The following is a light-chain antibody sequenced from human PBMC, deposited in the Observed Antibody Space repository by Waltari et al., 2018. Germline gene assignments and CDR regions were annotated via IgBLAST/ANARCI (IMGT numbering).Light chain of an antibody. CDR2: EVN. J-gene: IGLJ3*02. CDR3: SSFAIGNRVV. CDR1: GYDVGVYNY. Sequence: QSALTQPPSPSGSPEKSVTISCTGTGYDVGVYNYVSCSQQYPGKAPKLIISEVNKRPSGVPDRFPGSKSGDTASLTVSGLQPEDEADYYCSSFAIGNRVVFGGGTKLTVL. V-gene: IGLV2-8*01.